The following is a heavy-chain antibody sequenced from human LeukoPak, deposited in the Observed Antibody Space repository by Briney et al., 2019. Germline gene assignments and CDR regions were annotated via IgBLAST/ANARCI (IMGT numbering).Heavy chain of an antibody. CDR3: ARVLRGGTYYFDY. CDR1: GGFISSSSYY. D-gene: IGHD2-15*01. V-gene: IGHV4-39*01. Sequence: SETLSLTCTVSGGFISSSSYYWGWIRQPPGKGLEWIGNIFYSETTYYNPSLKSRVTISVDTSKNQFYLKMRSVTAADTAVYYCARVLRGGTYYFDYWGQGTLVTVSS. CDR2: IFYSETT. J-gene: IGHJ4*02.